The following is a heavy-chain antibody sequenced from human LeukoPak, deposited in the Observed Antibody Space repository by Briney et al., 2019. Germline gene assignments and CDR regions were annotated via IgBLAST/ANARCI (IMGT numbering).Heavy chain of an antibody. Sequence: GGSLRLSCAASGFTFSSYSMNWVRQAPGKGLEWVSSISSSSSYIYYADSVKGRFTISRDNAKNSLYLQMNSLRAEDTAVYYCARDLGSGWSKPFDYWGQGTLVTVSS. CDR1: GFTFSSYS. J-gene: IGHJ4*02. CDR2: ISSSSSYI. V-gene: IGHV3-21*01. CDR3: ARDLGSGWSKPFDY. D-gene: IGHD6-19*01.